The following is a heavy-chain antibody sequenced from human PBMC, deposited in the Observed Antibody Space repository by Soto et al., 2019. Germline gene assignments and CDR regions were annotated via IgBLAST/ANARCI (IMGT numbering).Heavy chain of an antibody. CDR1: GFTCSNYA. J-gene: IGHJ4*02. Sequence: TGGSLRLSCASSGFTCSNYAVSWVRQAPGKGLEWVSTISGSGGSTYYADSVKGRFTISRDNSKNTLYLQMNSLRAEDTAVYYCAKDQGSSWYEIDYWGQGTLVTVSS. CDR3: AKDQGSSWYEIDY. V-gene: IGHV3-23*01. D-gene: IGHD6-13*01. CDR2: ISGSGGST.